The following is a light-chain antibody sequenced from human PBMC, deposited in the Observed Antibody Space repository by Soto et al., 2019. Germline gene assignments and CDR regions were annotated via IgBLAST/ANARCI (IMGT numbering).Light chain of an antibody. J-gene: IGKJ2*01. CDR2: GAS. CDR3: QQYNKWPVT. CDR1: QSVSGN. Sequence: EIVMTQSPATLSVSPGERATLSCRASQSVSGNLAWYQQKPGQAPRLLIYGASSRATGIPARFSGSGSGTEFTLTISSLQSEDFAVYYCQQYNKWPVTFGQGTKLEIK. V-gene: IGKV3-15*01.